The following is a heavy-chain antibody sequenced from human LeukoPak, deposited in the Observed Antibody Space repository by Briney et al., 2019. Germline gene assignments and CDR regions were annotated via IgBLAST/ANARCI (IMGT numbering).Heavy chain of an antibody. CDR1: GFTFRSYV. J-gene: IGHJ4*02. Sequence: GGSLRLSCVASGFTFRSYVLSWVRQAPGKGLEWVSALSGSGESTYYAGAVKGRFTISRDNSKNTVYLQMNGLRAEDTAVYHCAKVTYDYVWGSYENWGQGTLVTVSS. V-gene: IGHV3-23*01. CDR2: LSGSGEST. CDR3: AKVTYDYVWGSYEN. D-gene: IGHD3-16*01.